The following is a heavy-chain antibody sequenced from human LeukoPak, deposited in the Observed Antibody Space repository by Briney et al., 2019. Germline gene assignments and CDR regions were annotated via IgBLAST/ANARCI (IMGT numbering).Heavy chain of an antibody. J-gene: IGHJ4*02. CDR3: ARDYRSSSGWTVDY. CDR1: GFTFSSYS. CDR2: ISTSSSTI. V-gene: IGHV3-48*02. D-gene: IGHD6-19*01. Sequence: GGSLRLPCAASGFTFSSYSMNWVRQAPGKGLEWVSYISTSSSTIYYADSVKGRFTISRDNAKNSLYLQMNSLRDEDTAVYYCARDYRSSSGWTVDYWGQGTLVTVSS.